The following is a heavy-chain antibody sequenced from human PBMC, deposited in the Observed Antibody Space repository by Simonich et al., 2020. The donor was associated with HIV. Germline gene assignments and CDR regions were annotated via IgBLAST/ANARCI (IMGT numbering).Heavy chain of an antibody. D-gene: IGHD3-16*01. CDR2: ISYDGINK. Sequence: QVQLVESGGGVVQPGRSLRLSCAASGFTFSSYAMHWVRQAHGKGLEWVAVISYDGINKYYADSVKGRFTISKDNSKNTLYLQMNSLRAEDTAVYYCASGGSISSVWADDYWGQGTLVTVSS. CDR3: ASGGSISSVWADDY. V-gene: IGHV3-30*07. J-gene: IGHJ4*02. CDR1: GFTFSSYA.